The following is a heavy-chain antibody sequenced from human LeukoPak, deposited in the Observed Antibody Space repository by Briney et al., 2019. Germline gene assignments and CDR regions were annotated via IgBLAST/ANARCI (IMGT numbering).Heavy chain of an antibody. D-gene: IGHD3-9*01. CDR3: ARAHYDILTGHTHYYYMDV. CDR2: ISYDGSNK. Sequence: GGSLRLSCAASGFTFSSYAMHWVRQAPGKGLEWVAVISYDGSNKYYADSVKGRFTISRDNSKNTLYLQMNSLRAEDTAVYYCARAHYDILTGHTHYYYMDVWGKGTTVTISS. J-gene: IGHJ6*03. CDR1: GFTFSSYA. V-gene: IGHV3-30*04.